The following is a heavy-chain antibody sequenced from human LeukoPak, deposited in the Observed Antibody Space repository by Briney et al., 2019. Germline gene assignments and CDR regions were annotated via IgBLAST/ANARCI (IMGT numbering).Heavy chain of an antibody. V-gene: IGHV3-21*01. Sequence: GGSLRLSCAASGFTFSSYSMNWVRQAPGKGLEWVSSISSSSSYIYYADSAKGRFTISRDNAKNSLYLQMNSLRAEDTAVYYCARDRSGDGYNYGYWGQGTLVTVSS. J-gene: IGHJ4*02. CDR1: GFTFSSYS. CDR2: ISSSSSYI. CDR3: ARDRSGDGYNYGY. D-gene: IGHD5-24*01.